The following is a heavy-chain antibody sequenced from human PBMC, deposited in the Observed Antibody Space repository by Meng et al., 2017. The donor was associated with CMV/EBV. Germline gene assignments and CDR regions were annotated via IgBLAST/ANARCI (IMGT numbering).Heavy chain of an antibody. CDR2: IAYDGSNK. V-gene: IGHV3-33*05. CDR1: GFTFSPYD. J-gene: IGHJ4*02. CDR3: AKDLREGYYESSGYFDY. Sequence: GGSLKPSCEAPGFTFSPYDMPWVGQAPGRGLERVAVIAYDGSNKYYADSVRGRFTISRDNSKNTLYLQMNSLRAEDTAVYYCAKDLREGYYESSGYFDYWGQGTLVTVS. D-gene: IGHD3-22*01.